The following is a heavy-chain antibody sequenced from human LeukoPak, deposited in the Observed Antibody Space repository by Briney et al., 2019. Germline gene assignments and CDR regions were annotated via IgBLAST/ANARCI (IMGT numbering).Heavy chain of an antibody. Sequence: SETLSLTCTVSGGSISSRSHCWGWIRQPPGKGLEWLGTMIYSGSTYYNPSLKSRVAISVNTSENQFSLELSSVTAADTAVYYCAVAGVRYYDSSGLHAVDFWGRGTMVTVSS. D-gene: IGHD3-22*01. CDR1: GGSISSRSHC. CDR3: AVAGVRYYDSSGLHAVDF. CDR2: MIYSGST. V-gene: IGHV4-39*01. J-gene: IGHJ3*01.